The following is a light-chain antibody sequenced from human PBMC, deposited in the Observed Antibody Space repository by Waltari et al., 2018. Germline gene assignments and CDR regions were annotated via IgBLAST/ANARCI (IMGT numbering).Light chain of an antibody. J-gene: IGLJ2*01. CDR1: RSNIGDFS. V-gene: IGLV1-44*01. CDR3: AAWDDSLSGVV. Sequence: QPVLTQPPSVSGTPGQRVTISCSGSRSNIGDFSVTWYQHLPGSAPRLLIYSDYQRPSGVPDRFSGSKSGTSASLVVSGLQSDDEADYYCAAWDDSLSGVVFGGGTKLTVL. CDR2: SDY.